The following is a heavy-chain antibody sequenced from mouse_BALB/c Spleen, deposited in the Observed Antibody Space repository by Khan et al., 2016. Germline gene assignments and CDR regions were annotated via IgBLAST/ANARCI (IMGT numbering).Heavy chain of an antibody. D-gene: IGHD2-14*01. CDR3: ARQVRRGDYFDY. V-gene: IGHV1-7*01. CDR1: GYTFTSYW. J-gene: IGHJ2*01. CDR2: INPSTGYT. Sequence: QVQLKESGAELAKPGASVKMSCKASGYTFTSYWMHWVKQRPGQGLEWIGYINPSTGYTEYNQKFKDKATLTADKSSSTAYMQLSSLTSEDSAVYYSARQVRRGDYFDYWGQGTTLTVSS.